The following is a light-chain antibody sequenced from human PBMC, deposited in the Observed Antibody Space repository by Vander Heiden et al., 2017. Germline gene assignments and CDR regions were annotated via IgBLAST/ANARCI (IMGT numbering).Light chain of an antibody. CDR1: SGHSSYI. V-gene: IGLV4-60*03. CDR3: EAWDSNTWV. Sequence: QPVLTQSSSASASLGSSVKLTCTLSSGHSSYIIAWHQQQPGKSPRYLMTGEGSGSSNKGSGVPDLFSGSSSAADRYLTISNVQSEDDSDYYSEAWDSNTWVFGGGTKLTVL. CDR2: GEGSGSS. J-gene: IGLJ3*02.